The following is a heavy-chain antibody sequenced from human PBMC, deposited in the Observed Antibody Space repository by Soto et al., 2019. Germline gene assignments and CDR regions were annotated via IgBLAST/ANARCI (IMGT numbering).Heavy chain of an antibody. CDR2: IYDTGISGYTPST. Sequence: SETLSLTCTVSGGSITSSYWSWIRRPPGKGLEWIAYIYDTGISGYTPSTSYNPSLKSRVTMSVDTSKSQLSLKLTSVTAADTAVYYCARDMHAGFTHYFDPWGQGTLVTVSS. D-gene: IGHD1-26*01. CDR3: ARDMHAGFTHYFDP. V-gene: IGHV4-59*01. CDR1: GGSITSSY. J-gene: IGHJ5*02.